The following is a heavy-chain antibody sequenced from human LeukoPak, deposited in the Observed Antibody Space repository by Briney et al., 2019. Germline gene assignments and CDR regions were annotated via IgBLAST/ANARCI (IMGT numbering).Heavy chain of an antibody. J-gene: IGHJ6*02. CDR2: IYYSGST. CDR1: GGSISGSSYY. V-gene: IGHV4-39*01. D-gene: IGHD3-10*01. CDR3: AKTWDYYGSGSYPYYYGMDV. Sequence: SETLSLTCTVSGGSISGSSYYWGWIRQPPGKGLEWIGSIYYSGSTYYNPSLKSRVTISVDTSKNQFSLKLSSVTAADTAVYYCAKTWDYYGSGSYPYYYGMDVWGQGTTVTVSS.